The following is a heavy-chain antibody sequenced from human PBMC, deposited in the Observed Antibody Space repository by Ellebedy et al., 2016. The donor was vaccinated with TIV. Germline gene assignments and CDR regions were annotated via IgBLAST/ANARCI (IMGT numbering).Heavy chain of an antibody. D-gene: IGHD3-22*01. Sequence: ASVKVSCKASGGTFSSYAISWVRQAPGQGLEWMGGIIPIFGTANYAQKFQGRVTITADESTSTAYKELSSLRSEDTAVYYCARGVFSSDDYYDSSGYYHLDYWGQGTLVTVSS. J-gene: IGHJ4*02. V-gene: IGHV1-69*13. CDR1: GGTFSSYA. CDR2: IIPIFGTA. CDR3: ARGVFSSDDYYDSSGYYHLDY.